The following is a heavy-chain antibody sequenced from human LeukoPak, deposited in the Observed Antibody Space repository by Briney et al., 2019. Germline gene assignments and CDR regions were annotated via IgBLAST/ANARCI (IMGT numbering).Heavy chain of an antibody. CDR1: GGSFSGYY. J-gene: IGHJ4*02. V-gene: IGHV4-34*01. CDR3: ARVAAHVLLWFGENNYFDY. D-gene: IGHD3-10*01. Sequence: KPSETLSLTCAVYGGSFSGYYWSWIRQPPGKGLEWIGEINHSGSTNYNPSLKSRVTISVDTSKNQFSLKLSSVTAADTAVYYCARVAAHVLLWFGENNYFDYWGQGTLVTVSS. CDR2: INHSGST.